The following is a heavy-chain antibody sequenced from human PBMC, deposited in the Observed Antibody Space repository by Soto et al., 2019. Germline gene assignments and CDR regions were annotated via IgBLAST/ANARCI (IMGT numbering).Heavy chain of an antibody. J-gene: IGHJ5*02. V-gene: IGHV1-69*01. CDR1: GGTFSSYA. CDR3: ARGQDYYDSSGYYYGNWFDP. Sequence: QVQLMQSGAEVKKPGSSVKVSCKASGGTFSSYAISWVRQAPGQGLEWMGGIIPIFGTANYAQKFQGRVTITADESTSTAYMELSSLRSEDTAVYYCARGQDYYDSSGYYYGNWFDPWGQGTLVTVSS. CDR2: IIPIFGTA. D-gene: IGHD3-22*01.